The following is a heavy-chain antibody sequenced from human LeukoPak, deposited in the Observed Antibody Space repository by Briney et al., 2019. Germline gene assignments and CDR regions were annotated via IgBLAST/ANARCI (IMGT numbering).Heavy chain of an antibody. CDR3: AKDGGVTGYHSRGYLDY. CDR1: GFPFSSHA. V-gene: IGHV3-23*01. Sequence: GGSLRLSCAASGFPFSSHAMSWVRQAPGKGLKWVSGISGGGGTTYYADSVKGRFTISRDNSRNTLYLQMSTLRDEDTAVYYCAKDGGVTGYHSRGYLDYWGQGTLVTVSS. CDR2: ISGGGGTT. J-gene: IGHJ4*02. D-gene: IGHD3-9*01.